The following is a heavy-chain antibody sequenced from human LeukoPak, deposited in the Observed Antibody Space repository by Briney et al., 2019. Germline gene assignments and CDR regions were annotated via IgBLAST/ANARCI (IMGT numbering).Heavy chain of an antibody. CDR3: VRRNIGWY. Sequence: SETLSLTCTVSGGSISGRTYYWGWIRQPPGKGLEWIGRIHYDGSAYYSPSLKNRITISADTSNNQFSLMLSSVTAADTAVYYCVRRNIGWYWGQGTLVTVSS. CDR1: GGSISGRTYY. V-gene: IGHV4-39*01. J-gene: IGHJ4*02. CDR2: IHYDGSA. D-gene: IGHD6-19*01.